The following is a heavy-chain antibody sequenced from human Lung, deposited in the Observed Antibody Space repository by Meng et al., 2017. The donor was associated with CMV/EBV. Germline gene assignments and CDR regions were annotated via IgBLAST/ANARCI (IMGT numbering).Heavy chain of an antibody. CDR1: GVASSTDDW. Sequence: VSGVASSTDDWWSWVRQPPGKGLEWIGEIYRSGSTNYSTSLKSRVTISIDRSKNQFSLRLTSVTAADTAVYYCAKEWLDATTGQFDYWGQGTLVTVSS. V-gene: IGHV4-4*02. CDR3: AKEWLDATTGQFDY. CDR2: IYRSGST. D-gene: IGHD1-26*01. J-gene: IGHJ4*02.